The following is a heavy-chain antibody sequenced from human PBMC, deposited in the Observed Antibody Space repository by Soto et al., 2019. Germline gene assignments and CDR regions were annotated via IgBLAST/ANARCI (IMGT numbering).Heavy chain of an antibody. V-gene: IGHV1-46*01. Sequence: ASVKVSCKASGYTFTSYYMHWVRQAPGQGLEWMGIINPSGGSTSYAQKFQGRVTMTRDTSTRTVYMELSSLRSEDTAVYYCASSPNSHYYDSSGYQTSINYWGQGTLVTVSS. CDR3: ASSPNSHYYDSSGYQTSINY. CDR1: GYTFTSYY. J-gene: IGHJ4*02. CDR2: INPSGGST. D-gene: IGHD3-22*01.